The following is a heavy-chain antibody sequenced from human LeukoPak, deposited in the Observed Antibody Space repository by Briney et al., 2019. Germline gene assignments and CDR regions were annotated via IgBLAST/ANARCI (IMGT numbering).Heavy chain of an antibody. CDR3: ARDGFQGMILYVVYYMDV. V-gene: IGHV1-2*06. Sequence: ASVKVSCKASGHTFTDYFIQWVRQAPGQGPEWMGRINPNTGGTNYAQKFQGRVTFTIDTSTNTAYMELSRLRPDGTAVYYCARDGFQGMILYVVYYMDVWGKGTTVTVSS. CDR1: GHTFTDYF. CDR2: INPNTGGT. D-gene: IGHD2-21*01. J-gene: IGHJ6*03.